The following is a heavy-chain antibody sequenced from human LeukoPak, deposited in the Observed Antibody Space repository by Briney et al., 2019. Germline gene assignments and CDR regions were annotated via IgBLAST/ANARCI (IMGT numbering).Heavy chain of an antibody. CDR1: GGSITSTNYY. CDR2: VSFSGST. CDR3: ARGLSHPIVAYDY. Sequence: SETLSLTCTVSGGSITSTNYYWGWIRQPPGKGLEWIRSVSFSGSTHYNPSLKSRVAVFVETSENKFSLKVRSVTAADTAVYYCARGLSHPIVAYDYWGQGTLVTVSS. J-gene: IGHJ4*02. V-gene: IGHV4-39*01. D-gene: IGHD2/OR15-2a*01.